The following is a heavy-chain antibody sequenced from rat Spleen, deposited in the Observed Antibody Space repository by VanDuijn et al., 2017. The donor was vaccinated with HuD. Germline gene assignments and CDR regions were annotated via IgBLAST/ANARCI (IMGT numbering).Heavy chain of an antibody. J-gene: IGHJ2*01. CDR2: MWNGGNT. CDR3: TGDRRGYNYDY. V-gene: IGHV2-63*01. D-gene: IGHD1-4*01. CDR1: GFSLTSYN. Sequence: QVQLKESGPGLVQPSQTLSLTCTVSGFSLTSYNVHWVRQPPGKGLEWKGIMWNGGNTAYSSALKSRLSISRDTSKNQVFLKMNSLQTDDTGTYYCTGDRRGYNYDYWGQGVMVTVSS.